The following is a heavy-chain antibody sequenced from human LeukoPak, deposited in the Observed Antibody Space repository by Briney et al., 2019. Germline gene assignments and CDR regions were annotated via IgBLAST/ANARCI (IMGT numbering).Heavy chain of an antibody. CDR2: IRSKAYGGTT. J-gene: IGHJ6*04. V-gene: IGHV3-49*03. CDR3: TSYCSGGSCYSDYYYYGMAV. D-gene: IGHD2-15*01. Sequence: PGGSLRLSCTGSGFTFGDYAMSWFRQAPGKGLEWVGFIRSKAYGGTTEYAASVKGRFAISRDDTKSIAYLQMNSLKTEDTAVYYCTSYCSGGSCYSDYYYYGMAVWGKGATVTVSS. CDR1: GFTFGDYA.